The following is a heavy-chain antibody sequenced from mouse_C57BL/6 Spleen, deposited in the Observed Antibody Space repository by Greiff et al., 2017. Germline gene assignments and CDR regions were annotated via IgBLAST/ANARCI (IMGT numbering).Heavy chain of an antibody. D-gene: IGHD2-4*01. CDR3: ARGGTYYDCLYYAMDY. CDR2: INPSNGGT. V-gene: IGHV1-53*01. Sequence: QVQLQQPGTELVKPGASVKLSCKASGYTFTSYWMHWVKQRPGQGLEWIGNINPSNGGTKYNEKFKSKATLTVDKSSSPAYMHLISRTSEDSAVYYCARGGTYYDCLYYAMDYWGQGTSVTGSS. J-gene: IGHJ4*01. CDR1: GYTFTSYW.